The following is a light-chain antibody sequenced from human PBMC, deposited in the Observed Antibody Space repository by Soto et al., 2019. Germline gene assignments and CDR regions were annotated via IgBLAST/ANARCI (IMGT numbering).Light chain of an antibody. CDR2: AAS. V-gene: IGKV1-27*01. J-gene: IGKJ5*01. CDR3: QKYNSPPT. Sequence: IHLTQPPSFLSASLGDRVPITCRASQGISNKVAWYKQKPGKAPKLLIYAASTLQSGVPSRFSGSGSGTDFTLTISSLKPEDVATYYCQKYNSPPTFGHGTRLEIK. CDR1: QGISNK.